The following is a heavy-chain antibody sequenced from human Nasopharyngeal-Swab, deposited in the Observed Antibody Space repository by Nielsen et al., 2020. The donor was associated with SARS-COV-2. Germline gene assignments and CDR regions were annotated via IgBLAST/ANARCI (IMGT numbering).Heavy chain of an antibody. J-gene: IGHJ4*02. CDR3: ARDCYGFSTTCSLLDY. CDR1: GFTFSSYW. D-gene: IGHD2/OR15-2a*01. V-gene: IGHV3-7*01. CDR2: IKQDGSEK. Sequence: GGSLRLSCAASGFTFSSYWMSWVRQAPGKGLEWVANIKQDGSEKYYVDSVKGRFTISRDDAKNSLYLQMNSLRAEDTAVYYCARDCYGFSTTCSLLDYWGQGTLVTVSS.